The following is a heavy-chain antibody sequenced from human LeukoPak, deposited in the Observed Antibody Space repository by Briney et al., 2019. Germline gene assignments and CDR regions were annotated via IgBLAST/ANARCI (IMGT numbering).Heavy chain of an antibody. Sequence: GGSLRLSCAASGFTFSSYSMNWVRQAPGKGLEWVSSISSSSSYIYYADSVKGRFTISRDNAKNSLYLQMNSLRAEDTAVYYCAFLLWFGELLKDYWGQGTLVTVSS. J-gene: IGHJ4*02. V-gene: IGHV3-21*01. CDR2: ISSSSSYI. D-gene: IGHD3-10*01. CDR1: GFTFSSYS. CDR3: AFLLWFGELLKDY.